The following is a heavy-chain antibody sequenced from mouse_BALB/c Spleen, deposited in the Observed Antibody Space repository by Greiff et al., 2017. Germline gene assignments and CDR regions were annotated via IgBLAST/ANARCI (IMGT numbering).Heavy chain of an antibody. CDR2: IYPGGGYT. V-gene: IGHV1-63*02. CDR3: ARNFYAMDY. Sequence: QVQLLQSGAGLVRPGTSVKISCKASGYTFTNYWLGWVKQRPGHGLEWIGDIYPGGGYTNYNEKFKGRATMTADTSSSTAYMQLSSLTSEDSAVYFCARNFYAMDYWGQGTSVTVSS. J-gene: IGHJ4*01. CDR1: GYTFTNYW.